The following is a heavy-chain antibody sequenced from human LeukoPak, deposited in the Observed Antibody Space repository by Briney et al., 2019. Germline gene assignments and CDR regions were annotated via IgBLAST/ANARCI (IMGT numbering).Heavy chain of an antibody. V-gene: IGHV3-74*01. CDR2: IKRDGSRT. Sequence: PGGSLRLSCAASGFTFSNYCMHWVRQAPGKGLVWVSHIKRDGSRTSYADSVKGRFTISRDNAKNTLYLQMNSLRAEDTAVYYCVTRGAVTFAFDIWGQGTMVTVSS. CDR3: VTRGAVTFAFDI. D-gene: IGHD4-17*01. J-gene: IGHJ3*02. CDR1: GFTFSNYC.